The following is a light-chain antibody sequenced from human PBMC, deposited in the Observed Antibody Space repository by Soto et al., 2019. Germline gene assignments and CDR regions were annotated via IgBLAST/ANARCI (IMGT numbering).Light chain of an antibody. J-gene: IGKJ4*01. CDR3: QQYNNWPLLT. CDR2: GAS. CDR1: QSVSSN. V-gene: IGKV3-15*01. Sequence: EIVMTQSPATLSVSPGERATLSCRASQSVSSNLAWYQQKPGQAPRLLIYGASTRATGIPARFSGSGSGTEFTLTISSLQSKDFAGYYCQQYNNWPLLTFGGGTKVEIK.